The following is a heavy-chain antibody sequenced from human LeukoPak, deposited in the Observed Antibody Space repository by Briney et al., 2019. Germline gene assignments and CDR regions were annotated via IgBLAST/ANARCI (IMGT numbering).Heavy chain of an antibody. Sequence: GGSLRLSCAASGFTVSSNYMSWVRQAPGKGLEWVSVIYSGDSTFYADSVKGRFTISRDNSKNTLYLQMNSLRAEDTAVYYCARALGDAFDIWGQGTMVTVFS. CDR2: IYSGDST. D-gene: IGHD3-16*01. CDR1: GFTVSSNY. CDR3: ARALGDAFDI. J-gene: IGHJ3*02. V-gene: IGHV3-53*01.